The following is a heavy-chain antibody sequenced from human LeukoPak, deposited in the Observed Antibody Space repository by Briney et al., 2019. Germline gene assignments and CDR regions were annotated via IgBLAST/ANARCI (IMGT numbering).Heavy chain of an antibody. D-gene: IGHD2-2*01. CDR2: IGISGGGI. V-gene: IGHV3-23*01. Sequence: GGSLRLSCAASGFTFSYYTMYWVRQAPGKGLEWVSIIGISGGGIHYADSVKGRFTISRDNSKNTLYLQMNSLRAEDTAVYYCAKLGGDIVVVPAAWGQGTLVTVSS. CDR3: AKLGGDIVVVPAA. J-gene: IGHJ4*02. CDR1: GFTFSYYT.